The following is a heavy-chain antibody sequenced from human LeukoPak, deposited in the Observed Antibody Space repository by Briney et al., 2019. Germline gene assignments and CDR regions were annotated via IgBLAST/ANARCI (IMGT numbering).Heavy chain of an antibody. CDR3: ARRSYYGNSGYFYFDY. CDR2: IYAGDSDT. D-gene: IGHD3-22*01. CDR1: GYIFTNYW. V-gene: IGHV5-51*01. Sequence: KAGESLKISCKASGYIFTNYWIAWVRQMPGKGLEYMGIIYAGDSDTRYSPSFQGQVTISADKSISTASLQWSSLKASDTAMYYCARRSYYGNSGYFYFDYWGQGTLVTVSS. J-gene: IGHJ4*02.